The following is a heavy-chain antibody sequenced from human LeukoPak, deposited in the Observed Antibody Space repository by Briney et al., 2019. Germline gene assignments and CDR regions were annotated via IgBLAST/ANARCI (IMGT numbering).Heavy chain of an antibody. CDR3: ARVGSAVARYD. CDR1: GGSFSGYY. V-gene: IGHV4-34*01. Sequence: PSETLSLTCAVYGGSFSGYYWSWIRQPPGKGLEWIGEINHSGSINYNPSLKSRVTISVDTSKNQFSLKLSSVTAADTAVYYCARVGSAVARYDWGQGTLVTVSS. J-gene: IGHJ4*02. CDR2: INHSGSI. D-gene: IGHD6-19*01.